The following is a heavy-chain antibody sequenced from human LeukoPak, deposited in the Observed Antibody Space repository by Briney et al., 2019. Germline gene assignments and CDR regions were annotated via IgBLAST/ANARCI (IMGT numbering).Heavy chain of an antibody. D-gene: IGHD3-3*01. CDR2: MSYEETYK. Sequence: NPGGSLRLSCAASGFSVRDYAMHWVRQAPGEGLEWVAVMSYEETYKNYAEAVKGRFTISRDDSRNTLFLQMSSLRPEDTAVYYCARDFGVIRRSWGQGTLVSVSS. CDR3: ARDFGVIRRS. CDR1: GFSVRDYA. V-gene: IGHV3-30-3*01. J-gene: IGHJ5*02.